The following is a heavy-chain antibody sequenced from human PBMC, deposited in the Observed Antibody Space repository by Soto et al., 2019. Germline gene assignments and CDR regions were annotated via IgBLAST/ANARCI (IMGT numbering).Heavy chain of an antibody. CDR2: IYYSGST. Sequence: SETLSLTCIVSGGSINGYYWSWIRQPPGEGLEWIGYIYYSGSTNYNPSLKSRVTISVDTSKNQFSLKLSSVTAADTAVYYCARRGSWYDYFDYWGQGTLVTVSS. CDR3: ARRGSWYDYFDY. D-gene: IGHD6-13*01. V-gene: IGHV4-59*08. J-gene: IGHJ4*02. CDR1: GGSINGYY.